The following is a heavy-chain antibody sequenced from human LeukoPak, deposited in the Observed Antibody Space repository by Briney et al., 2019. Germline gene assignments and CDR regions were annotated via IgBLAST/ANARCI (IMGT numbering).Heavy chain of an antibody. CDR2: ISSYNGNT. Sequence: ASVKVSCKASGYTFISYGISWVRQAPGQGLEWMGWISSYNGNTHYAQNLQGRVIMTIDTSTSTAYMELKSLSSGETAVYYCARDLYSRRMDYYGSGSYLAYWGQGTLVTVSS. J-gene: IGHJ4*02. CDR3: ARDLYSRRMDYYGSGSYLAY. D-gene: IGHD3-10*01. V-gene: IGHV1-18*01. CDR1: GYTFISYG.